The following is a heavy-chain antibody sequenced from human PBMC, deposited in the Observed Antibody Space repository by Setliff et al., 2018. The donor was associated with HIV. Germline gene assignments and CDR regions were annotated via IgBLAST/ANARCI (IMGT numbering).Heavy chain of an antibody. CDR2: IYTSGST. D-gene: IGHD3-3*01. CDR3: ARVRNGYNSRPYYFDY. CDR1: GGSISSDSHY. Sequence: SETLSLTCTVSGGSISSDSHYWNWIRQPAGKGLEWIGHIYTSGSTNYNPSLKSRVTISLETSKNQFSLKMTSVTAADTAVYYCARVRNGYNSRPYYFDYWVQGTLVTVSS. V-gene: IGHV4-61*09. J-gene: IGHJ4*02.